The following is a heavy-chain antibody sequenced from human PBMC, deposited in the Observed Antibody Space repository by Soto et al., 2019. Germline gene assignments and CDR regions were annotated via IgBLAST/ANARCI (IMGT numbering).Heavy chain of an antibody. CDR2: INHSGST. V-gene: IGHV4-34*01. CDR1: GGSFSGYY. J-gene: IGHJ3*02. Sequence: SDTLSLTCAVYGGSFSGYYWNWFRQPPGKGLEWIGEINHSGSTNYNPSLKSRVTISVDTSKNQFSLRLSSVTAADTAVYYCARPRGSSGYGALDIWGQGTMVT. D-gene: IGHD5-12*01. CDR3: ARPRGSSGYGALDI.